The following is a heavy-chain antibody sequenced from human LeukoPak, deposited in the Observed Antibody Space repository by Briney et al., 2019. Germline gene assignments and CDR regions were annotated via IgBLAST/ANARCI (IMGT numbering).Heavy chain of an antibody. CDR3: ATNAGPSGAGDVLDI. D-gene: IGHD1-26*01. Sequence: SETLSLTCTVSGGSINWHYWHWIRQSPGKGLEWIGHLLYSGSTSYNPSLESRVTIPLDTSKKNFSLKLTSVTAADTAVYYCATNAGPSGAGDVLDIWGHGTMVTVSS. CDR2: LLYSGST. J-gene: IGHJ3*02. CDR1: GGSINWHY. V-gene: IGHV4-59*11.